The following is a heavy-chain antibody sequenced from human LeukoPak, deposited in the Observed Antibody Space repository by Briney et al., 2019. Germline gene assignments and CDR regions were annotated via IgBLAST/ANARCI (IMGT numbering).Heavy chain of an antibody. Sequence: GGSLRLSCAASGFTFSSYAMSWVRQAPGKGLEWVSAISGSGGSTYYADSVKGRFTISRDNSKNTLYLQMNSLRAEDTAVYYCAKSLYCGGDCYNFQDXXXGXLXTVSS. V-gene: IGHV3-23*01. CDR1: GFTFSSYA. CDR3: AKSLYCGGDCYNFQD. J-gene: IGHJ1*01. CDR2: ISGSGGST. D-gene: IGHD2-21*01.